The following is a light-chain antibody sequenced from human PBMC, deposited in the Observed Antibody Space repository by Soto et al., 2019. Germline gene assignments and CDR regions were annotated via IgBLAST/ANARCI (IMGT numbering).Light chain of an antibody. V-gene: IGKV1-39*01. J-gene: IGKJ3*01. CDR2: AAS. CDR1: QSISSY. Sequence: DIQMTQSPSSLSASVGDRVTITCRASQSISSYLNWYQQKPGKAPKLLIYAASRLQSDLPSRFSGSGSRTDLTLTNNSLQPEEFATYYCQQSYSTPFTFGPGTKVDI. CDR3: QQSYSTPFT.